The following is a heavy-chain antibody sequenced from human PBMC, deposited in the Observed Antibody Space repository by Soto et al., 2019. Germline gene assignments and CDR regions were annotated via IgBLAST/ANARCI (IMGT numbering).Heavy chain of an antibody. CDR1: GFTFSSYG. CDR2: IWYDGSNK. Sequence: GGSLRLSCAASGFTFSSYGMHWVRQAPGKGLEWVAVIWYDGSNKYYADSVKGRFTISRDNSKNTLYLQMNSLRAEDTAVYYCARTGITMVRGGPRLGWFDPWGQGTLVTVSS. V-gene: IGHV3-33*01. D-gene: IGHD3-10*01. J-gene: IGHJ5*02. CDR3: ARTGITMVRGGPRLGWFDP.